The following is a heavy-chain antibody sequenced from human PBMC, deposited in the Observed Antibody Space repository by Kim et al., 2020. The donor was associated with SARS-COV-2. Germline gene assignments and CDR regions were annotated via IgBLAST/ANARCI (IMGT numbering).Heavy chain of an antibody. Sequence: GSLRLSCAASGFTFSSYEMNWVRQAPGKGLEWVSYISSSGSTIYYADSVKGRFTISRDNAKNSLYLQMNSLRAEDTAVYYCARDGFGEGGSEDFDYWGQGTLVTVSS. J-gene: IGHJ4*02. D-gene: IGHD3-16*01. CDR3: ARDGFGEGGSEDFDY. CDR1: GFTFSSYE. V-gene: IGHV3-48*03. CDR2: ISSSGSTI.